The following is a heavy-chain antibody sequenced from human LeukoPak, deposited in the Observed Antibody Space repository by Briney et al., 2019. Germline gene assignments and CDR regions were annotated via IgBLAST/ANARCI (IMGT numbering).Heavy chain of an antibody. V-gene: IGHV3-23*01. J-gene: IGHJ4*02. D-gene: IGHD2-15*01. CDR2: VIATGGST. CDR3: AKSNTPSPAVHSPFDF. CDR1: GFTFSSYA. Sequence: GGSLRLSCAASGFTFSSYAMSRVRQAAGKGLEWVSAVIATGGSTYYADSVKGRFTISRDSSKNTLSLQMNSLRAEDTAIYYCAKSNTPSPAVHSPFDFWGQGTLVTVSS.